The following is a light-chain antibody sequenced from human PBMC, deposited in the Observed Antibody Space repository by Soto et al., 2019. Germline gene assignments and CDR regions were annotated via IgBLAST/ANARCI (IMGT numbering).Light chain of an antibody. CDR2: GAS. J-gene: IGKJ2*01. CDR3: QQSDNTPYT. V-gene: IGKV1-39*01. Sequence: DIQITQSPSSLSSSIGDRVTITCRASQTISDHLNWYQQKPGNAPTVLIFGASSLQSGVPARFSGSASGTDFTLTIIGLQPEDSATYYCQQSDNTPYTFGQGTKLEIQ. CDR1: QTISDH.